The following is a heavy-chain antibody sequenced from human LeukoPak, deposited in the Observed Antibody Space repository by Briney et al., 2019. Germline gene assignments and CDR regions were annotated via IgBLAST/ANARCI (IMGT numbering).Heavy chain of an antibody. CDR1: GGSISSNSYY. J-gene: IGHJ4*02. Sequence: SETLSLTCTVSGGSISSNSYYWGWIRQPPGKGLEWVGTVYYTGSTYYNPSPKSRVTISVDTSKKQFSLKLSSVTAADTAVYYCARLVRGIYDYFDYWGQGTLVTVSS. V-gene: IGHV4-39*07. D-gene: IGHD3-10*01. CDR3: ARLVRGIYDYFDY. CDR2: VYYTGST.